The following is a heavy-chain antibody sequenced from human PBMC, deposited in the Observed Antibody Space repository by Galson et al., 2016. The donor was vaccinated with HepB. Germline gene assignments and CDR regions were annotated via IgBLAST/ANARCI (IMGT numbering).Heavy chain of an antibody. CDR3: ARQREIFGEVISYYFDY. V-gene: IGHV3-30*04. J-gene: IGHJ4*02. CDR1: GFSFRYYA. D-gene: IGHD3-3*01. CDR2: ISYDGRNE. Sequence: SLRLSCAASGFSFRYYAMHWVRQAPGKGLEWVAVISYDGRNEYYADSVKGRFTISRDNSKNTLYLQMNSLRVEDTAVYYCARQREIFGEVISYYFDYWGQGTLVTVSS.